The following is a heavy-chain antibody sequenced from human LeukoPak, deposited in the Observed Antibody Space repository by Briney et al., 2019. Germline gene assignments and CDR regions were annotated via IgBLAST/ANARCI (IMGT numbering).Heavy chain of an antibody. CDR2: IYTSGST. J-gene: IGHJ4*02. D-gene: IGHD3-10*01. CDR1: GGSISSYY. CDR3: ARDFSGITMVRGVILPFDY. Sequence: SETLSLTCTVSGGSISSYYWGWIRQPAGKGLGWIGRIYTSGSTNYNPSLKSRVTMSVDTSKNQFSLKLSSVTAADTAVYYCARDFSGITMVRGVILPFDYWGQGTLVTVSS. V-gene: IGHV4-4*07.